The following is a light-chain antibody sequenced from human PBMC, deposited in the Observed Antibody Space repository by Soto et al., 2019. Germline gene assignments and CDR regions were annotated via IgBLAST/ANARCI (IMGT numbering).Light chain of an antibody. CDR1: SSDIGAYDY. V-gene: IGLV2-11*01. CDR2: DVS. Sequence: QSALTQPRSVSGSPGQSVTISCTGTSSDIGAYDYVSWYQQLPDKAPRFMIYDVSERPSGVPDRFSGSKSGNTASLTISGLQAEDEGDYYSCSYAGRYIWIFGGGTKLTVL. J-gene: IGLJ2*01. CDR3: CSYAGRYIWI.